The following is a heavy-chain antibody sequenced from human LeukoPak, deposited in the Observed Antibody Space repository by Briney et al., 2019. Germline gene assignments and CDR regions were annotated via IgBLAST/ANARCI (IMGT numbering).Heavy chain of an antibody. CDR1: GFTVSSKY. Sequence: GGSLRLSCAASGFTVSSKYMNWVRQAPGKGLEWVSVIYTDGSTYYADSVRARFSISKDDSKNTLSLQMNSLRAEDTAVYYCAIGHYRNIPGWGQGTLVTVSS. V-gene: IGHV3-66*01. CDR2: IYTDGST. J-gene: IGHJ4*02. CDR3: AIGHYRNIPG. D-gene: IGHD1/OR15-1a*01.